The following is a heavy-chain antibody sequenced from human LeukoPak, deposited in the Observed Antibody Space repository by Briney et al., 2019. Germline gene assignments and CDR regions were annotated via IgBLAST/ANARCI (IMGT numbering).Heavy chain of an antibody. V-gene: IGHV4-59*01. D-gene: IGHD2-15*01. CDR3: ARVSRGSTKSNYYYGMDV. J-gene: IGHJ6*02. CDR1: GVSISSYY. Sequence: SETLSLTCTVSGVSISSYYWSWIRQPPGKGLEWIGYIYYSGSTNYNPSLKSRVTISVDTSKNQFSLKLSSVTAADTAVYYCARVSRGSTKSNYYYGMDVWGQGTTVTVSS. CDR2: IYYSGST.